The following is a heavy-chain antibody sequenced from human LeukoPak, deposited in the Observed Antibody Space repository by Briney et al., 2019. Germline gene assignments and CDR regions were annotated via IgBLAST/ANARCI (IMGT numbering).Heavy chain of an antibody. CDR2: ISSSESTL. J-gene: IGHJ4*02. V-gene: IGHV3-48*01. CDR1: GFTFSSYS. Sequence: GGSLRLSCAASGFTFSSYSMNWVRQAPGKGLEWVSYISSSESTLYYADSVKGRFTVSRDNAKNSLYLQMNSLRAEDTAVYYCARDYGGSSPFDYWGQGTLVTVSS. CDR3: ARDYGGSSPFDY. D-gene: IGHD4-23*01.